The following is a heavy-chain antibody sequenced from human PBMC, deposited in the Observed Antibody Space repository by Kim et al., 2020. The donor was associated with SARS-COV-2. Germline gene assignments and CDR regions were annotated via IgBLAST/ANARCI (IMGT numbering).Heavy chain of an antibody. CDR3: ARDGERFWSGFFES. Sequence: SETLSLTCTVSGGYIRSGAYYWTWIRQHPGKGLEWIGYIDHTGSTYYNPSLKSRITMSVDMSKNQFYVNLTSMTAADTAIYYCARDGERFWSGFFESWGQGALVTVSS. D-gene: IGHD3-3*02. J-gene: IGHJ4*02. CDR2: IDHTGST. CDR1: GGYIRSGAYY. V-gene: IGHV4-31*03.